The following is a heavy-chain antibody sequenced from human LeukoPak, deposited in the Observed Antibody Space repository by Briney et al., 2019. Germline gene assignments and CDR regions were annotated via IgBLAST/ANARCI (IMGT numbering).Heavy chain of an antibody. CDR1: GFTFSSYA. Sequence: QTGGSLRLSCAASGFTFSSYAMSWVRQAPGKGLEWVSVISGSGGSTYYADSVKGWFTISRDNSKNTLYLQMNSLRAEDTAVYYCARESSGWYGLFDYWGQGTLVTVSS. J-gene: IGHJ4*02. D-gene: IGHD6-19*01. CDR2: ISGSGGST. V-gene: IGHV3-23*01. CDR3: ARESSGWYGLFDY.